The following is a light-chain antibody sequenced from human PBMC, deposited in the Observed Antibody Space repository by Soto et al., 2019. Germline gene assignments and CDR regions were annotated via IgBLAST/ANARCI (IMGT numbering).Light chain of an antibody. J-gene: IGKJ5*01. V-gene: IGKV3D-15*01. CDR1: QVVSSY. Sequence: IVLTQSPATLSLSPGERATLSCRASQVVSSYLAWYQHKPGQAPRLLIYDASNRADGIPARFSGSGSGTEFTLTISSLQSEDFAVYYCQQYNNWLETFGQGTRLEI. CDR3: QQYNNWLET. CDR2: DAS.